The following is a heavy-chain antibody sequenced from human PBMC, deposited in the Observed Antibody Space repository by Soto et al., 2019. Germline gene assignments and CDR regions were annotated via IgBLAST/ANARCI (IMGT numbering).Heavy chain of an antibody. CDR3: ARNLYNTGSFDH. D-gene: IGHD3-10*01. CDR2: MTPISGDT. CDR1: GYTFTNYD. J-gene: IGHJ4*02. V-gene: IGHV1-8*02. Sequence: QVQLVQSGAEVKKPGASVKVSCKASGYTFTNYDINWVRQATGQGLEWVGWMTPISGDTGYAQNFQGRVTMTRDNPRSPAYLELSSLTSEDTAVYYCARNLYNTGSFDHWGQGTLVTVSS.